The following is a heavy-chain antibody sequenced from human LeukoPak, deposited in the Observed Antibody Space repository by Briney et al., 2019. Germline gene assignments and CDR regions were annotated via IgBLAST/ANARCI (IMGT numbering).Heavy chain of an antibody. V-gene: IGHV3-30*18. CDR2: ISYDGSNK. CDR1: GFTFSSYG. D-gene: IGHD3-10*01. Sequence: GGSLRLSCAASGFTFSSYGMHWVRQAPGKGLEWVAVISYDGSNKYYADSVKGRFTISRDNSKNTLYLQMNSLRAEDTAVYYCAKVAGENYYYYGMDVWGQGTTVTVSS. CDR3: AKVAGENYYYYGMDV. J-gene: IGHJ6*02.